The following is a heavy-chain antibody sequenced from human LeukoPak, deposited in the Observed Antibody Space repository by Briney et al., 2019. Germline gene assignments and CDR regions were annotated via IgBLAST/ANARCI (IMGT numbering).Heavy chain of an antibody. D-gene: IGHD3-10*01. J-gene: IGHJ4*02. CDR2: FDPEDGET. CDR3: ARVPEAFGELLELDY. Sequence: ASVKVSCKVSGYTLTELSMHWVRQAPGKGLEWMGGFDPEDGETIYAQKFQGRVTMTEDTSTDTAYMELSRLRSDDTAVYYCARVPEAFGELLELDYWGQGTLVTVSS. CDR1: GYTLTELS. V-gene: IGHV1-24*01.